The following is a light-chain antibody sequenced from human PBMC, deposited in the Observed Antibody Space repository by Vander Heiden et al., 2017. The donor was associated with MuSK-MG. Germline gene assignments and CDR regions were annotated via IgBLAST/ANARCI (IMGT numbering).Light chain of an antibody. CDR2: DAS. V-gene: IGKV3-11*01. J-gene: IGKJ4*02. CDR1: QNIGFY. Sequence: PATLSLSLGDRATLSCRASQNIGFYLAWYQQKPGQAPRLLIFDASNRATGIPARFSGNWSGTDFTLTISYLEPKDFAGDYSEQRHNGPLTFGGGTKVEIK. CDR3: EQRHNGPLT.